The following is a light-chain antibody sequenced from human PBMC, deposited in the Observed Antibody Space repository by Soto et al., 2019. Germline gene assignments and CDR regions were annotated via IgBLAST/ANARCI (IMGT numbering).Light chain of an antibody. CDR3: QQADTFPLT. V-gene: IGKV1-12*01. J-gene: IGKJ4*01. Sequence: DIQMTQSPSSVSASVGDRVTITCRASQGISSWVAWYQQRPGKAPNLLIYAASSLQSGVPSRFSGSGSGTEFPLTISSLQPEDFATYYCQQADTFPLTFGGGNKVEIK. CDR1: QGISSW. CDR2: AAS.